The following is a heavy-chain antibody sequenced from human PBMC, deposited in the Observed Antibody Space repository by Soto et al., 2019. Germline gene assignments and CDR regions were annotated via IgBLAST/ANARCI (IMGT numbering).Heavy chain of an antibody. D-gene: IGHD3-3*01. CDR1: GYSFTSYW. J-gene: IGHJ6*02. V-gene: IGHV5-51*01. Sequence: GESLKISCRGSGYSFTSYWIGWVRQMPGKGLEWMGIIYPGDSDTRYSPSFQGQVTISADKSISTAYLQWSSLKASDTAMYYCARTPPPDFWSGYAYYYYGMDVWGQGTTVTVSS. CDR3: ARTPPPDFWSGYAYYYYGMDV. CDR2: IYPGDSDT.